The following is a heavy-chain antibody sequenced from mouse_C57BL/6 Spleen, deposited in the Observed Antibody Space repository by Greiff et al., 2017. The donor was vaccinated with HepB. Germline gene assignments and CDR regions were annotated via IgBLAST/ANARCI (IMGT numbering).Heavy chain of an antibody. Sequence: EVQLVESGGDLVKPGGSLKLSCAASGFTFSSYGMSWVRQTPDKRLEWVATISSGGSYTYYPDSVKGRFTISRDNAKNTLYLQMSSLKSEDTAMYYCARTLTTVVAKGFAYWGQGTLVTVSA. J-gene: IGHJ3*01. CDR3: ARTLTTVVAKGFAY. CDR1: GFTFSSYG. CDR2: ISSGGSYT. D-gene: IGHD1-1*01. V-gene: IGHV5-6*01.